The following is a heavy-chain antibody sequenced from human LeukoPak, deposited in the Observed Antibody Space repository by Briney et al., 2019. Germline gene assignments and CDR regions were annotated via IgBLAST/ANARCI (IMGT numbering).Heavy chain of an antibody. Sequence: ASVKVSCKASGYTFTGYYMHWVRQAPGQGLEWMGRINPNSGGTNYAQKFQGRVTMTRDTSTSTAYMELSRLRSDDTAVYYCARGTYYDFWSGSIAGYYFDYWGQGTLVTVSS. V-gene: IGHV1-2*06. CDR2: INPNSGGT. CDR3: ARGTYYDFWSGSIAGYYFDY. D-gene: IGHD3-3*01. J-gene: IGHJ4*02. CDR1: GYTFTGYY.